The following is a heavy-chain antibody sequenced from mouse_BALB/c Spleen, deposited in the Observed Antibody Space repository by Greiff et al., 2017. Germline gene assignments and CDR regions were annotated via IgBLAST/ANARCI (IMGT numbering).Heavy chain of an antibody. Sequence: VQLQQSGAELAKPGASVKMSCKASGYTFTSYWMHWVKQRPGQGLEWIGYINPSTGYTEYNQKFKDKATLTADKSSSTAYMQLSSLTSEDSAVYYCARGGDDGFYAMDYWGQGTSVTVSS. CDR1: GYTFTSYW. CDR2: INPSTGYT. D-gene: IGHD2-12*01. CDR3: ARGGDDGFYAMDY. J-gene: IGHJ4*01. V-gene: IGHV1-7*01.